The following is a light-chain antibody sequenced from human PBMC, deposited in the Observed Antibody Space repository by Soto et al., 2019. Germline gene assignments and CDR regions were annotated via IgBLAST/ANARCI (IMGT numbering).Light chain of an antibody. V-gene: IGLV1-47*01. CDR2: RNN. Sequence: QSVLTQPPSASGTPGQRVTLSCSGSSSNIGSNYVYWYQQLPGTAPKRLIYRNNQRPSGVPDRFSGSKSGTSASLAISGLRSEDEADYYCAAWDDSLSAPVFGGGTKLTVL. CDR3: AAWDDSLSAPV. CDR1: SSNIGSNY. J-gene: IGLJ3*02.